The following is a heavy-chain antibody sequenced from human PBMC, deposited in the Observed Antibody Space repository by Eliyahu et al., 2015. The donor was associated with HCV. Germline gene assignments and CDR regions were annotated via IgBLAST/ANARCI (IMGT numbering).Heavy chain of an antibody. J-gene: IGHJ4*02. CDR3: ARRRKGQLWFPYYFDY. V-gene: IGHV4-39*01. D-gene: IGHD5-18*01. CDR2: IYYSGST. CDR1: CGSISXSSYY. Sequence: QLQLQESGPGLVKPSETLSLXCTVSCGSISXSSYYWGWIRQPPGKGLEWIGSIYYSGSTYYNPSLKSRVTISVDTSKNQFSLKLSSVTAADTAVYYCARRRKGQLWFPYYFDYWGQGTLVTVSS.